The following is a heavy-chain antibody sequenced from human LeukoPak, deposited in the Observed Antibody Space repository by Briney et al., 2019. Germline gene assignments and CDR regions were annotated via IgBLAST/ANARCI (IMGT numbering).Heavy chain of an antibody. CDR2: IKPDGSEK. V-gene: IGHV3-7*01. Sequence: GGSLRLSCAASGFIFNTYEMNWVRQAPGKGLEWVANIKPDGSEKYYVDSVKGRFTTSRDNAKNSLYLQMNSLRVEDTAMYYCARITMVRGARKDDYWGQGTLVTVSS. CDR1: GFIFNTYE. J-gene: IGHJ4*02. CDR3: ARITMVRGARKDDY. D-gene: IGHD3-10*01.